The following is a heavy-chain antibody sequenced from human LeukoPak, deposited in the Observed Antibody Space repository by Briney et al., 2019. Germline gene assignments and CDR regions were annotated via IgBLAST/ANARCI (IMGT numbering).Heavy chain of an antibody. CDR2: IYPGDSDT. CDR3: ATQRGSSWSNWFDP. CDR1: GYSFTSYW. V-gene: IGHV5-51*01. Sequence: PGESLKISCKGSGYSFTSYWIGWVRQMPGKGLEWVGIIYPGDSDTRYSPSFQGQVTISADKSTSTAYLQWSSLKASDSAMYYCATQRGSSWSNWFDPWGQGTLVTVSS. D-gene: IGHD6-13*01. J-gene: IGHJ5*02.